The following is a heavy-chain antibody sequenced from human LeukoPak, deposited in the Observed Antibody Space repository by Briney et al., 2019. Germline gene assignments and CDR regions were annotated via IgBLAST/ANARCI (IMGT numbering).Heavy chain of an antibody. CDR2: IKQDGSQK. CDR3: ARGRGTDN. D-gene: IGHD3-16*01. J-gene: IGHJ4*02. V-gene: IGHV3-7*01. CDR1: GFTFSDYW. Sequence: GGSLRLSCAASGFTFSDYWMSWVRQAPEKGLEWVANIKQDGSQKYYVDSVKGRFTISRDNAKNSLYLQMNSLRVEDTAEYYCARGRGTDNWGLGTLVTVSS.